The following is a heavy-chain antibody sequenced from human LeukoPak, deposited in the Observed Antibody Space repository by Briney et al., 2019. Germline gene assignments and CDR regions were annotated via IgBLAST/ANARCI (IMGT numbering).Heavy chain of an antibody. Sequence: GGSLRLSCAASGLTFSRSSINWVRQAPGKGLEWVAYISFTSGTIYYADSVEGRFTVSRDNAKNTLYLQMNSLRAEDTAVYYCARHLNYYLDYWGQGTLVTVSS. CDR2: ISFTSGTI. D-gene: IGHD3-10*01. J-gene: IGHJ4*02. CDR1: GLTFSRSS. CDR3: ARHLNYYLDY. V-gene: IGHV3-48*04.